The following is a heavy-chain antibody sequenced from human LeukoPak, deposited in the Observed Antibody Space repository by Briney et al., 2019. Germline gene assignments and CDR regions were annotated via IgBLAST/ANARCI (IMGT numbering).Heavy chain of an antibody. V-gene: IGHV4-30-2*01. CDR2: IYHSGST. CDR3: ARGGQGDYVSFDY. D-gene: IGHD4-17*01. CDR1: GGSISSSSYY. J-gene: IGHJ4*02. Sequence: SETLSLTCTVSGGSISSSSYYWGWIRQPPGEGLEWIGYIYHSGSTYYNPSLKSRVTISVDRSKNQFSLKLNSVTAADTAVYYCARGGQGDYVSFDYWGQGTLVTVSS.